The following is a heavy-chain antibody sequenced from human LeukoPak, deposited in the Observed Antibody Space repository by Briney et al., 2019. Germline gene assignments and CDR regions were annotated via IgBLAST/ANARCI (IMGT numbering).Heavy chain of an antibody. CDR2: ISAYNGNT. D-gene: IGHD6-13*01. Sequence: ASVKVSCKASGYTFTSYSISWVRQAPGQGLEWMGWISAYNGNTNYAQKLQGRVTMTTDTSTSTAYMELRSLRSDDTAVYYCARARAYSRIYRQVACWFDPWGQGTLVTVSS. CDR1: GYTFTSYS. J-gene: IGHJ5*02. CDR3: ARARAYSRIYRQVACWFDP. V-gene: IGHV1-18*01.